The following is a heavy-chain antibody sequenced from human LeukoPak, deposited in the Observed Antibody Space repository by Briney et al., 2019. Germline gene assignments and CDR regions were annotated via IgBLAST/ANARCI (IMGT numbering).Heavy chain of an antibody. CDR3: ARDRRLRDFDY. V-gene: IGHV3-21*01. CDR1: GFTFSSYS. J-gene: IGHJ4*02. D-gene: IGHD5-18*01. Sequence: GGSLRLSCAASGFTFSSYSMNWVRQAPGKGLEWVSSISSSSGYIYYADSVKGRFTISRDNAKNSLYLQMHSLRAEDTAVYYCARDRRLRDFDYWGQGTLVTVSS. CDR2: ISSSSGYI.